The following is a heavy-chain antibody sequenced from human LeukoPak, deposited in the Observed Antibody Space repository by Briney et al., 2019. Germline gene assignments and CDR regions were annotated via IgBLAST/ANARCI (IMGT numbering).Heavy chain of an antibody. CDR2: ISAYNGNT. Sequence: GASVKVSCKASGYTFTSYGISWVRQAPGQGLEWMGWISAYNGNTNYAQKLQGRVTMTTDTSTSTAYMELRSLRSGDTAVYYCARGNTMIVVVIGGDDAFDIWGQGTIVTVSS. CDR3: ARGNTMIVVVIGGDDAFDI. D-gene: IGHD3-22*01. V-gene: IGHV1-18*01. J-gene: IGHJ3*02. CDR1: GYTFTSYG.